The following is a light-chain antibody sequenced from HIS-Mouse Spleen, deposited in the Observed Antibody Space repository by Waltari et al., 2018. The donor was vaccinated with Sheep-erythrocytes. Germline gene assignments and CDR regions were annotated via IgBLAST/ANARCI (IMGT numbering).Light chain of an antibody. J-gene: IGKJ1*01. Sequence: DIVMTQSPLSLPVTPGEPASISCRSSQSLLHSNGYNYLDWYLQKPGQSPQLLIYLGSNRGSGVPDRFSGSGSGKDFTLKISRVEAEDVGVYYCMQALQTPWTFGQGTKVEIK. CDR3: MQALQTPWT. CDR1: QSLLHSNGYNY. V-gene: IGKV2-28*01. CDR2: LGS.